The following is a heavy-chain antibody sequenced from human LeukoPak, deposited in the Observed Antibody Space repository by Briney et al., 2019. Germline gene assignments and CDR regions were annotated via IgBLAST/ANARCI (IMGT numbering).Heavy chain of an antibody. CDR2: IKSKAHGGTI. CDR1: GFTFSNAW. J-gene: IGHJ6*02. Sequence: GGSLRLSCAAFGFTFSNAWLSWVRQAPGKGLEWVGRIKSKAHGGTIDYAAPVEGRFTISGDDSKNTLYLQMNSLKSEDTAVYYCATEYYGMDDWGQGTTVTVSS. CDR3: ATEYYGMDD. V-gene: IGHV3-15*01.